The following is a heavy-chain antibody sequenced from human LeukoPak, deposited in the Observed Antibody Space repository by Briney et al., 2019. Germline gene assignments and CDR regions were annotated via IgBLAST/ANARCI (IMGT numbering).Heavy chain of an antibody. J-gene: IGHJ4*02. D-gene: IGHD3-3*01. V-gene: IGHV3-7*01. Sequence: PGGSLRLSCAASGFTFSSYWMSWVRQALGKGLEWVANIKQDGSEKYYVDSVKGRFTISRDNAKNSLYLQMNSLRAEDTAVYYCARPPLLEWLPVDYWGQGTLVTVSS. CDR3: ARPPLLEWLPVDY. CDR1: GFTFSSYW. CDR2: IKQDGSEK.